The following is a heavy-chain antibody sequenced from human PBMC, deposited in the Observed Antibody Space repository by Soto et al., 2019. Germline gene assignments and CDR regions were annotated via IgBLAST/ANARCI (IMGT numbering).Heavy chain of an antibody. D-gene: IGHD2-15*01. J-gene: IGHJ3*02. CDR2: IKQDGSEK. Sequence: GGSLRLSCAASGFTFSSYWMSWVRQAPGKGLEWVANIKQDGSEKYYVDSVKGRFTISRDNAKNSLYLKMNSLRAEDTAVYYCARDRDIVVVVAQSHAFDIWGQGTMVTVSS. CDR3: ARDRDIVVVVAQSHAFDI. V-gene: IGHV3-7*05. CDR1: GFTFSSYW.